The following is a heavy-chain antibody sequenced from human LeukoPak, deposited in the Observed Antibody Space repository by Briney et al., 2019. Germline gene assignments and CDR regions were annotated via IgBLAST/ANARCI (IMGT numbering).Heavy chain of an antibody. CDR3: ARDPYYYDSSGYSVGTPDY. Sequence: GGSLRLSCAASGFTFSSYWMSWVRQAPGEGLEWVANIKQDGSEIYYVDSVKGRFTISRDNAKNSLYLQMNSLRAEDTAVYYCARDPYYYDSSGYSVGTPDYWGQGTLVTVSS. V-gene: IGHV3-7*01. J-gene: IGHJ4*02. CDR1: GFTFSSYW. D-gene: IGHD3-22*01. CDR2: IKQDGSEI.